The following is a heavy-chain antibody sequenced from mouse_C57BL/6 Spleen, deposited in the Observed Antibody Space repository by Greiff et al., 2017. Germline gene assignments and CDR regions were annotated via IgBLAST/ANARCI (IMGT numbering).Heavy chain of an antibody. CDR3: ARSYDGYYPFAY. V-gene: IGHV5-17*01. J-gene: IGHJ3*01. CDR2: ISSGSSTI. D-gene: IGHD2-3*01. CDR1: GFTFSDYG. Sequence: EVQVVESGGGLVKPGGSLKLSCAASGFTFSDYGMHWVRQAPEKGLEWVAYISSGSSTIYYADTVKGRFTISRDNAKNTLFLQMTSLRSEDTAMYYCARSYDGYYPFAYWGQGTLVTVSA.